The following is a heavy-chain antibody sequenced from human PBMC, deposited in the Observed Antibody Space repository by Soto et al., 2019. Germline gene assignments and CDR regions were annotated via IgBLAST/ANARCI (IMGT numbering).Heavy chain of an antibody. J-gene: IGHJ4*02. CDR1: GGSVSSGSYY. CDR2: IYYSGST. CDR3: ARDLSAAAGGGYFDY. Sequence: SETLSLTCTVSGGSVSSGSYYWSWIRQPPGKGLEWIGYIYYSGSTNYNPSLKSRVTISVDTSKNQFSLKLSSVTAADTAVYYCARDLSAAAGGGYFDYGGQGTLVTVSS. V-gene: IGHV4-61*01. D-gene: IGHD6-13*01.